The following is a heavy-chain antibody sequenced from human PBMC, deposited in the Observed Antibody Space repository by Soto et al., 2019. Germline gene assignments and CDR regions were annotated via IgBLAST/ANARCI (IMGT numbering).Heavy chain of an antibody. CDR3: AKTGFWSDYRVDGY. D-gene: IGHD3-3*01. V-gene: IGHV4-39*01. CDR2: INYSGST. CDR1: GGSISSSSSY. J-gene: IGHJ4*02. Sequence: SETLSLTCTVSGGSISSSSSYWGWIRQPPGKGLEWIGSINYSGSTYYNPSLKSRITMSIDTSKNQFSLKLSSVTAADTAVYFCAKTGFWSDYRVDGYWGQGTLVTVSS.